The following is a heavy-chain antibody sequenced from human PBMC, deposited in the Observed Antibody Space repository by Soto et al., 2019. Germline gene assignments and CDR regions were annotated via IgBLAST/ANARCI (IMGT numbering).Heavy chain of an antibody. D-gene: IGHD3-10*01. V-gene: IGHV1-18*01. CDR2: ISAYNGNI. CDR1: GYTFSNYG. Sequence: ASVKVSCKASGYTFSNYGISWVRQAPGQGLEWMGWISAYNGNIKFAQKVQGRVTMTTDTFTSTAYMELRSLRSDDTAVYYCARDPPGEAEAMFELWGQGTLVIVSS. J-gene: IGHJ4*02. CDR3: ARDPPGEAEAMFEL.